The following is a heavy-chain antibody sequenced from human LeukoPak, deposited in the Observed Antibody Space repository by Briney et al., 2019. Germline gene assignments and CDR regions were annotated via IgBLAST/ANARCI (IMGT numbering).Heavy chain of an antibody. Sequence: GGSLRLSCAASGFTFSSYAMSWVRQAPGKGLEWISAISGSGGSTYYADSVKGRFTISRDNSKNTLYLQMNSLRAEDTAVYYCAKRIAAAGTYYFDYWGQGTLVTVSS. CDR3: AKRIAAAGTYYFDY. V-gene: IGHV3-23*01. J-gene: IGHJ4*02. CDR2: ISGSGGST. D-gene: IGHD6-13*01. CDR1: GFTFSSYA.